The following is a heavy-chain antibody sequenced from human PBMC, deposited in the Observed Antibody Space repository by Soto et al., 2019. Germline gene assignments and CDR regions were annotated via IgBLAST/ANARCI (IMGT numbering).Heavy chain of an antibody. D-gene: IGHD6-6*01. V-gene: IGHV1-69*02. CDR3: ARAYYSSSSLFHWNDFNY. CDR2: IIPILGIA. Sequence: QVQLVQSGAEVKKPGSSVKVSCKASGGTFSSYTISWVRQAPGQGLEWMGRIIPILGIANYAQKFQGRVTITVDKSTSTAYMELSSLRSEDTAVYYCARAYYSSSSLFHWNDFNYWGQGTLVTVSS. CDR1: GGTFSSYT. J-gene: IGHJ4*02.